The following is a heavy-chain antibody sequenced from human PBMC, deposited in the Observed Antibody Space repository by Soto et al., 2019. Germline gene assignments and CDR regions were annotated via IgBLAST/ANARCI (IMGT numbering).Heavy chain of an antibody. Sequence: QITLKESGPTLVNPTETLTLTCSFSGFSLTSRPLGVGWIRQPPGKALECLALIYWDDDKRYSPSLRSRLAVTKDTSTNQVVLTMTNVDPLDTATYYCAHRRGGVDWYDGDFDFWGQGILVTVSS. CDR2: IYWDDDK. CDR1: GFSLTSRPLG. D-gene: IGHD3-16*01. CDR3: AHRRGGVDWYDGDFDF. J-gene: IGHJ4*02. V-gene: IGHV2-5*02.